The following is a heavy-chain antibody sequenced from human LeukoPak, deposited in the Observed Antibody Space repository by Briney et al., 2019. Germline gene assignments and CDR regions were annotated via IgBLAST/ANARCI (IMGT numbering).Heavy chain of an antibody. CDR2: ISGSGGST. D-gene: IGHD3-3*01. CDR1: GFTFSSYA. V-gene: IGHV3-23*01. J-gene: IGHJ4*02. Sequence: GGSLRLSCAASGFTFSSYAMSWVRQAPGKGLEWVSAISGSGGSTYYADSVKGRFTISRDNSKNTLYLQMNSLRAEDTAVHYRAKDSRITIFGVVIIPFDYWGQGTLVTVSS. CDR3: AKDSRITIFGVVIIPFDY.